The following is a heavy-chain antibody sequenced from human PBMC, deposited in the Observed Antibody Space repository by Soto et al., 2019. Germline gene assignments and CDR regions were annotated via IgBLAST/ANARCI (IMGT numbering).Heavy chain of an antibody. Sequence: QVQLVQSGAEVKKPGASVKVSCKASGYTFTSYGISWVRQAPGQGLEWMGWISAYNGNTNYAQKLQGRVTMTTEPSTSPAYMELRSLRSDDTAVYYCAREGWYYGSGSYGYYYYGMDVWGQGTTVTVSS. J-gene: IGHJ6*02. V-gene: IGHV1-18*01. CDR2: ISAYNGNT. CDR3: AREGWYYGSGSYGYYYYGMDV. D-gene: IGHD3-10*01. CDR1: GYTFTSYG.